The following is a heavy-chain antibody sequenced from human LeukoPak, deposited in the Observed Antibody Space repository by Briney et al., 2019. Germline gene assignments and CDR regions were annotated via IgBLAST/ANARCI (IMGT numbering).Heavy chain of an antibody. Sequence: SETLSLTCTVSGGSISSSSYYWGWIRQPPGKGLEWIGSIYYSGSTYYNPSLKSRVTISVDTSKNQFSLKLSSVTVADTAVYYCASTDYDSSGYSWGQGTLVTVSS. J-gene: IGHJ5*02. CDR1: GGSISSSSYY. D-gene: IGHD3-22*01. CDR3: ASTDYDSSGYS. CDR2: IYYSGST. V-gene: IGHV4-39*07.